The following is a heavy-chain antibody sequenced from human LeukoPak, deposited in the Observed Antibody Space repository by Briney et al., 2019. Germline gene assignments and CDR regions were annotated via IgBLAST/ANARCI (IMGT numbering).Heavy chain of an antibody. V-gene: IGHV4-59*01. CDR2: IYYSGST. Sequence: SETLSLTCAVYGGSFSGYYWSWIRQPPGKGLEWIGYIYYSGSTNYNPSPKSRVTISVDTSKNQFSLKLSSVTAADTAVYYCARVWRIGQPNNWFDPWGQGTLVTVSS. J-gene: IGHJ5*02. CDR3: ARVWRIGQPNNWFDP. D-gene: IGHD1-26*01. CDR1: GGSFSGYY.